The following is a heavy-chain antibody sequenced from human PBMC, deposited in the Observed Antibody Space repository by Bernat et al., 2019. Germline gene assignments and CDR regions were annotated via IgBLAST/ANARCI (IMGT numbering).Heavy chain of an antibody. CDR2: CSGTGSYV. V-gene: IGHV3-21*01. CDR1: GFTFHNYY. J-gene: IGHJ6*03. CDR3: TRGGDHYYHYMDV. Sequence: EVQLVVSGGGLVKPGGSLRLSCAASGFTFHNYYINWGRQAPGKGLAWVSSCSGTGSYVYYADSVKGRFTISRDDVNKLVYLKMNRLTAEEEAGDDCTRGGDHYYHYMDVWGKGTAVTVSS. D-gene: IGHD3-16*01.